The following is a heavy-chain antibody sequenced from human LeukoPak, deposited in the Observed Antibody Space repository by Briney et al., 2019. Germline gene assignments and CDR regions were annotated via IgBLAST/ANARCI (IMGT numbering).Heavy chain of an antibody. CDR2: INHSGST. V-gene: IGHV4-34*01. CDR1: GNSITDFY. J-gene: IGHJ6*02. CDR3: ARAPPYYDFWSGYPHYYYGMDV. D-gene: IGHD3-3*01. Sequence: SETLSLTCTFSGNSITDFYWSWIRQPPGKGLEWIGEINHSGSTNYNPSLKSRVTISVDTSKNQFSLKLSSVTAADTAVYYCARAPPYYDFWSGYPHYYYGMDVWGQGTTVTVSS.